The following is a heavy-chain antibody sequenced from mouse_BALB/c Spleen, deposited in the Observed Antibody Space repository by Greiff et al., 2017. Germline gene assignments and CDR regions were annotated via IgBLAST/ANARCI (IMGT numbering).Heavy chain of an antibody. Sequence: QVQLKESGPGLVAPSQSLSITCTVSGFSLTSYGVHWVRQPPGKGLEWLGVIWACGSTNYNSALMSRLSISKDNSKSQVFLKMNSLQTDDTAMYYWASSTVVKNYYAMDYWGQGTSVTVSS. D-gene: IGHD1-1*01. CDR1: GFSLTSYG. J-gene: IGHJ4*01. CDR2: IWACGST. CDR3: ASSTVVKNYYAMDY. V-gene: IGHV2-9*02.